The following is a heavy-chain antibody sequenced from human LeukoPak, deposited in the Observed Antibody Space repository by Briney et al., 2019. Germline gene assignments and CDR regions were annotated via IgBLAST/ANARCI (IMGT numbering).Heavy chain of an antibody. CDR3: ARDGAYDFWSGFNWFDP. CDR1: GFTVSSNY. CDR2: ISSSSSTI. J-gene: IGHJ5*02. V-gene: IGHV3-48*04. Sequence: GGSLRLSCAASGFTVSSNYMSWVRQAPGKGLEWVSYISSSSSTIYYADSVKGRFTISRDNAKNSLYLQMNSLRAEDTAMYYCARDGAYDFWSGFNWFDPWGQGTLVTVSS. D-gene: IGHD3-3*01.